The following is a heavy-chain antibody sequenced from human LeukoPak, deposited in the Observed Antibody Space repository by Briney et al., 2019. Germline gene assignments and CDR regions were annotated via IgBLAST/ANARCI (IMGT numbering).Heavy chain of an antibody. CDR1: GGSISSYY. Sequence: PSETLSLTCTVSGGSISSYYWSWIRQPPGKGLEWIGYIYYSGSTSYNPSLKSRVTISLDTSKNQFSLKLSSVTAADTAVYYCARDGPYGSGSFYTDVWGKGTTVTVSS. CDR2: IYYSGST. CDR3: ARDGPYGSGSFYTDV. J-gene: IGHJ6*03. D-gene: IGHD3-10*01. V-gene: IGHV4-59*01.